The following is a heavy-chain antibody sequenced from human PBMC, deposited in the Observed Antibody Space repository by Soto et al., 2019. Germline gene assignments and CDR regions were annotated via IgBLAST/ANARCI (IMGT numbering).Heavy chain of an antibody. CDR1: GGTFSSYA. Sequence: SVKVSCKASGGTFSSYAISWVRQAPGQGLEWMGGIIPIFGTANYAQKFQGRVTITADESTSTAYMELSSLRSEDTAVYYCARSPFYAAGLGYYFDYWGQGTLVTVSA. CDR3: ARSPFYAAGLGYYFDY. CDR2: IIPIFGTA. V-gene: IGHV1-69*13. J-gene: IGHJ4*02. D-gene: IGHD6-19*01.